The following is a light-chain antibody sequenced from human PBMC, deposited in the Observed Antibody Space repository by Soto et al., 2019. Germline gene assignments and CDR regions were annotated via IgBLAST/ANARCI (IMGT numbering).Light chain of an antibody. Sequence: EIVMTQSPATLSVSPGERATLSCRASQYIGSNLAWYQQKPGQAPRLLIYGASTRATGIPARFSGSGSGTEFTPTISSLQSEDFAVYYCQQYGSPGTVGQGTTVEIK. J-gene: IGKJ1*01. V-gene: IGKV3-15*01. CDR3: QQYGSPGT. CDR1: QYIGSN. CDR2: GAS.